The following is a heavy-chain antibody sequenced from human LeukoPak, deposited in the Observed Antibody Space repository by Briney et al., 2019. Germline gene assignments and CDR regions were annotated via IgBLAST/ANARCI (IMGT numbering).Heavy chain of an antibody. Sequence: PGGSLRLSCAASGFTFSSYAMHWVRQAPGKGLVWVSRINSDGSSTSYADSVKGRFTISRDNAKNTLYLQMNSLRAEDTAVYYCARVGEVAGDYVCWFDPWGQGTLVTVSS. V-gene: IGHV3-74*01. CDR1: GFTFSSYA. CDR3: ARVGEVAGDYVCWFDP. CDR2: INSDGSST. D-gene: IGHD4-17*01. J-gene: IGHJ5*02.